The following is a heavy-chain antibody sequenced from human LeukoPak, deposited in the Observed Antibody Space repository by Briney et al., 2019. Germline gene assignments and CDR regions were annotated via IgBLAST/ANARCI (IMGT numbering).Heavy chain of an antibody. CDR2: FDPEDGET. Sequence: ASVKVSCKVSGYTLTELSMHWVRQAPGKGLEWMGGFDPEDGETIYAQKFQGRVTMTEDTFTDTAYMELSSLRSEDTAVYYCATSGPSPTAGTRYFQHWGQGTLVTVSS. CDR3: ATSGPSPTAGTRYFQH. V-gene: IGHV1-24*01. CDR1: GYTLTELS. J-gene: IGHJ1*01. D-gene: IGHD6-13*01.